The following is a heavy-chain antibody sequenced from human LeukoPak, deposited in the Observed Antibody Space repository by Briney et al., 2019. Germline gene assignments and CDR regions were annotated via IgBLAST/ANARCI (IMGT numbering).Heavy chain of an antibody. CDR1: GFTFSSYA. Sequence: GGSLRLSCAASGFTFSSYAVSWVRQAPGKGLEWVSAISGSGGSTYYADSVKGRFTISRDNSKNTLYLQMNSLRAEDTAVYYCAEGIDWELPGGYWGQGTLVTVSS. D-gene: IGHD1-26*01. V-gene: IGHV3-23*01. J-gene: IGHJ4*02. CDR2: ISGSGGST. CDR3: AEGIDWELPGGY.